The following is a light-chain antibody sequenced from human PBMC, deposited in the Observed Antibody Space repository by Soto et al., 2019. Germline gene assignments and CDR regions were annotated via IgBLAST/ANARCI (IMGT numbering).Light chain of an antibody. V-gene: IGKV3-20*01. CDR1: QSVSSSF. Sequence: EIVLTQSPGTLSLSPGERATLSCRASQSVSSSFLAWYQQKPGQAPMLLIYGASSRATGIPDRFSGSGSGTDFNLTISRLEPEDFAVYYCQQYGSSPRTFGQGTKVEIK. CDR2: GAS. J-gene: IGKJ1*01. CDR3: QQYGSSPRT.